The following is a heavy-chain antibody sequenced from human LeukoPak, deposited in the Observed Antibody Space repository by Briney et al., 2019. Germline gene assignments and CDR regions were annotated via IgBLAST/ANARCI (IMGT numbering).Heavy chain of an antibody. CDR2: INPNSGGT. CDR3: ARATYYYDSSGYYDKKWGDFYY. Sequence: ASVKVSCKASGYTFTGYYMHWVRQAPGQGLEWMGWINPNSGGTNYAQKFQGRVTMTRDTSISTTYMELSRLRSDDTAVYYCARATYYYDSSGYYDKKWGDFYYWGQGTLVTVSS. V-gene: IGHV1-2*02. J-gene: IGHJ4*02. CDR1: GYTFTGYY. D-gene: IGHD3-22*01.